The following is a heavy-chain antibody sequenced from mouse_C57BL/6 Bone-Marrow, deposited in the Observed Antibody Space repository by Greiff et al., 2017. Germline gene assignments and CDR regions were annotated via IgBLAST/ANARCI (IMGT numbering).Heavy chain of an antibody. CDR3: ARELRDDY. D-gene: IGHD3-2*02. J-gene: IGHJ2*01. Sequence: QVQLQHPGAELVRPGTSVKLSCKASGYTFTSYWMHWVKQRPGQGLEWIGMIDPSDSYTNYNQKFKGKATLAVDTSSSTAYMQLSSLTSEDSAVYYCARELRDDYWGQGTTLTVSS. V-gene: IGHV1-59*01. CDR2: IDPSDSYT. CDR1: GYTFTSYW.